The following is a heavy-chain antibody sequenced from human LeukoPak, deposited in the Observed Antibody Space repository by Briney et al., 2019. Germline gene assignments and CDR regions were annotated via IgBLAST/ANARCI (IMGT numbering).Heavy chain of an antibody. D-gene: IGHD6-19*01. Sequence: QSGGSLILSCAASGFTFSKCWMLWVRQAPGKGLESVSRINTDGTVTTYADSVKGRLTVSRDNADNTMFLQMNSVRDEDTAVYYCATKQWLAPPPDSWGQGTPVTVSS. CDR1: GFTFSKCW. J-gene: IGHJ4*02. CDR3: ATKQWLAPPPDS. CDR2: INTDGTVT. V-gene: IGHV3-74*01.